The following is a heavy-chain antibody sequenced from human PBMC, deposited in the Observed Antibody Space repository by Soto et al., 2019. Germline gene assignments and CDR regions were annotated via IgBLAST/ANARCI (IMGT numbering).Heavy chain of an antibody. CDR3: ARVTMVRGVIIDYGMDV. Sequence: QVQLVQSGVEVKKPGASVKVSCKASGYTFSSHAISWVRQAPGQGLEWMGWITGYNGNTNYAQKLQGRVTMTTDISTSTASMELRSLRSDDAAVYYCARVTMVRGVIIDYGMDVW. V-gene: IGHV1-18*01. CDR2: ITGYNGNT. J-gene: IGHJ6*01. D-gene: IGHD3-10*01. CDR1: GYTFSSHA.